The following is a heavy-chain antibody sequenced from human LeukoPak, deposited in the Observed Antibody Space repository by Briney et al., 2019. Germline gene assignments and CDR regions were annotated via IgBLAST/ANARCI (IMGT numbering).Heavy chain of an antibody. Sequence: PGGSLRLSCAASGFTFSSYWMSWVRQAPGKGLEWVANIKQDGSEKYYVDSVKGRFTISRDNAKNSLYLQMNSLRAEDTAVYYCARDTRITMIVVVSDAFDNWGQGTMVTVSP. CDR1: GFTFSSYW. V-gene: IGHV3-7*01. D-gene: IGHD3-22*01. J-gene: IGHJ3*02. CDR3: ARDTRITMIVVVSDAFDN. CDR2: IKQDGSEK.